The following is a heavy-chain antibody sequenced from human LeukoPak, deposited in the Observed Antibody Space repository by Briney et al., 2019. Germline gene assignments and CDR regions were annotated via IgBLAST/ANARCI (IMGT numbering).Heavy chain of an antibody. CDR2: TNQGGSVL. CDR1: GFTFSRSW. J-gene: IGHJ4*02. V-gene: IGHV3-7*01. Sequence: GGSLRLSCAGSGFTFSRSWMTWVRQAPGKGLEWVASTNQGGSVLHYMDSVKGRFTISRDNAGNSVFLQMKNLRAEDTAVYYCAKLLGDVTTLDYWGQGTQVTVSS. CDR3: AKLLGDVTTLDY. D-gene: IGHD3-16*01.